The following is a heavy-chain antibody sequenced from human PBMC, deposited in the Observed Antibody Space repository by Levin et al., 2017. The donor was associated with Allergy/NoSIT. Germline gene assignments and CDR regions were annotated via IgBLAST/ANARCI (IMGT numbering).Heavy chain of an antibody. Sequence: GGSLRLSCTASGFTFSNYPMSWVRQTPGKGLEWISAIGASSGTTYYTDSVKGRFTISKDYSNNILYLQMNSLRAEDTAVYYCARHLLAAGREYDYWGQGALVTGSS. CDR1: GFTFSNYP. CDR3: ARHLLAAGREYDY. CDR2: IGASSGTT. V-gene: IGHV3-23*01. J-gene: IGHJ4*02. D-gene: IGHD6-13*01.